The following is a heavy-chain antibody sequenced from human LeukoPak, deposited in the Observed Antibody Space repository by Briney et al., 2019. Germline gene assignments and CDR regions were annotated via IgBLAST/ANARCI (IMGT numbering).Heavy chain of an antibody. CDR2: ISGSGGST. V-gene: IGHV3-23*01. Sequence: GGSLRLSCAASGLTFSYAWMSWVRQAPGKGLEWVSAISGSGGSTYYADSVKGRFTISRDNSKNTLYLQMNSLRADDTAVYYCAKRRGLELTYYYHMDVWGKGTTVTVSS. J-gene: IGHJ6*03. D-gene: IGHD1-7*01. CDR3: AKRRGLELTYYYHMDV. CDR1: GLTFSYAW.